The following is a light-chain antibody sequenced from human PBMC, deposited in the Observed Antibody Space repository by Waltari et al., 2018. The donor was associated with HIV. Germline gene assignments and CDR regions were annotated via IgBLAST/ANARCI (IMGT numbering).Light chain of an antibody. CDR2: DER. CDR3: LVWGATDDWV. J-gene: IGLJ3*02. V-gene: IGLV3-21*02. CDR1: NIGVGD. Sequence: SYVLTQPPSVSVAPNQTATVACKGQNIGVGDVHWDRQRSGLAPEVVIHDERDRAPCMPGLMSGSSSGDMATLTIASAEAGDEAVYYCLVWGATDDWVVGGGTKLTVL.